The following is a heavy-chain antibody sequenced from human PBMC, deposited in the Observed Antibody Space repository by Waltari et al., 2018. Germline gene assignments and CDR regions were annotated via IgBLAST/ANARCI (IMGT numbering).Heavy chain of an antibody. V-gene: IGHV4-4*02. CDR1: GVSISGSYW. D-gene: IGHD2-15*01. CDR2: IHGSGRS. Sequence: QVQLQESGLGLLKPSGTLSVTCADSGVSISGSYWWSWVRQPPGKGLEWIGQIHGSGRSNYNPSLESRVTVSIDTSNNHFSLKVTSATAADTAVYYCARDRGRGLYLDSWGQGTLVTVSP. CDR3: ARDRGRGLYLDS. J-gene: IGHJ4*02.